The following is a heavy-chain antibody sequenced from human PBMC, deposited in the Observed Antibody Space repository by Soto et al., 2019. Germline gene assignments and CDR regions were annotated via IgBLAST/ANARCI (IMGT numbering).Heavy chain of an antibody. CDR1: GYTFTGYY. CDR2: INPNSGGT. Sequence: QVQLVQSGAEVKKPGASVKVSCKASGYTFTGYYMHWVRQAPGQGLEWMGWINPNSGGTNYAQKFQGWVTMTRDTSISTAYMELSGLRSDDTAVYYCARIKSSAPGDYGMDVWGQGTTVTVSS. CDR3: ARIKSSAPGDYGMDV. D-gene: IGHD1-1*01. J-gene: IGHJ6*02. V-gene: IGHV1-2*04.